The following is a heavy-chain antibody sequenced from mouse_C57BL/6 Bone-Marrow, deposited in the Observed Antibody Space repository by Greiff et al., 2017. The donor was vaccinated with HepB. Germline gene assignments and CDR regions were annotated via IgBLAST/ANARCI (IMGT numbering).Heavy chain of an antibody. J-gene: IGHJ2*01. D-gene: IGHD2-3*01. CDR3: TRSGLLNKGYYFDY. Sequence: VQLQESGAELVRPGASVTLSYKASGYTFTDYEMHWVKQTPVHGLEWIGAIDPETGGTAYNQKFKGKAILTADKSSSTAYMELRSLTSEDSAVYYCTRSGLLNKGYYFDYWGQGTTLTVSS. CDR1: GYTFTDYE. V-gene: IGHV1-15*01. CDR2: IDPETGGT.